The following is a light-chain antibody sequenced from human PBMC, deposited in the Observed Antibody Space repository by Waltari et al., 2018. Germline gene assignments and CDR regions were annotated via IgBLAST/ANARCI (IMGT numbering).Light chain of an antibody. CDR3: SMYMGSGVWV. Sequence: QTVVTQEPSLSVSPGGTVTLTCALSSGSVSSTSYPTWYQQTPGQPPRTLVYKGISRSSGVPDRFSGSILGNTTALTSTGAQADDESDYYCSMYMGSGVWVFGGGTKLTVL. V-gene: IGLV8-61*01. CDR1: SGSVSSTSY. J-gene: IGLJ3*02. CDR2: KGI.